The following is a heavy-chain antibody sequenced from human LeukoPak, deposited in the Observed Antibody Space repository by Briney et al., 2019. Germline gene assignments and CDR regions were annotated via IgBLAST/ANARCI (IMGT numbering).Heavy chain of an antibody. D-gene: IGHD3-22*01. V-gene: IGHV3-20*04. CDR2: INWNGGST. J-gene: IGHJ3*02. Sequence: GGSLRLSCAASGFTFDDYGMSWVRQAPGKGLEWVSGINWNGGSTGYADSVKGRFTISRDNAKNSLYLQMNSLRAEDTALYYCARKGIRYYYDSSGYSGAFDIWGQGTMVTVSS. CDR3: ARKGIRYYYDSSGYSGAFDI. CDR1: GFTFDDYG.